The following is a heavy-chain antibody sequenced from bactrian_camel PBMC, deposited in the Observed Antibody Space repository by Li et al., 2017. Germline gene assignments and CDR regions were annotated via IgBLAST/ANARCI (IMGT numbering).Heavy chain of an antibody. J-gene: IGHJ4*01. D-gene: IGHD7*01. CDR2: FDRDGRT. Sequence: HVQLVESGGGSVQAGGSLRLSCVVSGYTYSSYCMGWFRQAPGKEREKVAVFDRDGRTTYADSLEGRFTISRDNAKNSLSLEMNNLKPEDTATYYCSRQFRGSWCRSLKFNFVGQGTQVTV. V-gene: IGHV3S55*01. CDR1: GYTYSSYC.